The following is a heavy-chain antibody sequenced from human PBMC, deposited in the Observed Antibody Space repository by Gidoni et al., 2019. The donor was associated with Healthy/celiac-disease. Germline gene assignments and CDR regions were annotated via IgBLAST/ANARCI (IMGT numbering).Heavy chain of an antibody. V-gene: IGHV1-46*01. D-gene: IGHD3-22*01. CDR3: ARFVNYYDSSGPMGWFDP. J-gene: IGHJ5*02. Sequence: QVQLVQSGAEVKKPGASVKVSCKASGYTFTSYYMHWVRQAPGQGLEWMGIINPSGGSTSYAQKFQGRVTMTRDTSTSTVYMELSSLRSEDTAVYYCARFVNYYDSSGPMGWFDPWGQGTLVTVSS. CDR1: GYTFTSYY. CDR2: INPSGGST.